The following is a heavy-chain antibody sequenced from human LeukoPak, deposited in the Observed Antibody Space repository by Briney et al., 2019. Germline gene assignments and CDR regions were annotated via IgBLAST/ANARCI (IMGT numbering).Heavy chain of an antibody. V-gene: IGHV3-23*01. Sequence: GGSLGLSCAASGFTFINYAMSWVRQAPGKGLEWVSTISGGGGVTYYADSVKGRFRISRDNSKNTLHLQMNSLRAEDTAVYYCATGGLYSSSSLFFDSWGQGTLVTVSS. D-gene: IGHD6-13*01. J-gene: IGHJ4*02. CDR3: ATGGLYSSSSLFFDS. CDR1: GFTFINYA. CDR2: ISGGGGVT.